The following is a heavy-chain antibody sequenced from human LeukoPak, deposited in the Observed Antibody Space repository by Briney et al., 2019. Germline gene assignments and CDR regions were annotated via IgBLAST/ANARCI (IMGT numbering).Heavy chain of an antibody. CDR1: GFTFSSYG. V-gene: IGHV3-30*02. CDR3: AKDGHYYDSSGLTAFVDP. J-gene: IGHJ5*02. D-gene: IGHD3-22*01. CDR2: IRYDGSNK. Sequence: GGSLRLSCAASGFTFSSYGMHWVRQAPGKGLEWVAFIRYDGSNKYYADSVKGRFTISRDNSKNTLYLQMNSLRAEDTAVYYCAKDGHYYDSSGLTAFVDPWGQGTLVTVSS.